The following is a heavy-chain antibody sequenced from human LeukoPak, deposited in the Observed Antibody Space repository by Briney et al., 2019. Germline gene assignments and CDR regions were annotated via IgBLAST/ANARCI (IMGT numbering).Heavy chain of an antibody. J-gene: IGHJ4*02. D-gene: IGHD4-17*01. CDR3: GGVSNDHGGKFDY. Sequence: SETLSRTCTVSGGSISSGGYSWSWVRQHPEKGLEWIGYIYYSGTAYYNPSLKSRVTMSVDTSKNQFSLKLDSVTAADTAGYYWGGVSNDHGGKFDYWGQGTLVTVSS. CDR2: IYYSGTA. V-gene: IGHV4-31*03. CDR1: GGSISSGGYS.